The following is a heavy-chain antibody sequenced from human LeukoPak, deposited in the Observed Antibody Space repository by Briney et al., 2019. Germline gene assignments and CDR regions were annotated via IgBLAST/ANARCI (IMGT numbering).Heavy chain of an antibody. Sequence: ASVKVSCTASGYTFTSYYMHWVRQAPGQGLEWMGIINPSGGSTSYAQKFQGRVTMTRDTSTSTVYMELSSLGSEDTAVYYCARAQGPHTFDYWGQGTLVTVSS. J-gene: IGHJ4*02. CDR1: GYTFTSYY. CDR2: INPSGGST. CDR3: ARAQGPHTFDY. V-gene: IGHV1-46*01.